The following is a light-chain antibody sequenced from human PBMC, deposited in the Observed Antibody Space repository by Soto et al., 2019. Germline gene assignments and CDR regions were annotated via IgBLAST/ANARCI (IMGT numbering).Light chain of an antibody. Sequence: DIQMTQSPFSLSASAGDRVTITCRASQSIGTFLNWYQKKPGKAPKVLIFAASSLQSGVPSRFSGTGSGTDFTLTISSLQPEDFATYSCQQSYTTPYTFGQGTKLEI. CDR3: QQSYTTPYT. V-gene: IGKV1-39*01. CDR1: QSIGTF. J-gene: IGKJ2*01. CDR2: AAS.